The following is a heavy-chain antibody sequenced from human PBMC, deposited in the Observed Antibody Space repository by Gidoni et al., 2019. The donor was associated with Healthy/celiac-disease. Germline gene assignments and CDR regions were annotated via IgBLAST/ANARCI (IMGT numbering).Heavy chain of an antibody. CDR1: VFTFTSYA. CDR2: ISDSGATT. CDR3: AKRKFLAARLGNWFDA. D-gene: IGHD6-6*01. Sequence: EVQLLESGGGLVQPGGSLRVSCAASVFTFTSYALSRVRQAPGQGLEWISAISDSGATTYYADSVKGRFTISRDNSKNKVYLQMDSLRVEDTAVYYCAKRKFLAARLGNWFDAWGQGTLVTVSS. J-gene: IGHJ5*02. V-gene: IGHV3-23*01.